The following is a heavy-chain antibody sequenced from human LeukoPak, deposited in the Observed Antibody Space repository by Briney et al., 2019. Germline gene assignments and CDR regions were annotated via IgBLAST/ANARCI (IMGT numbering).Heavy chain of an antibody. V-gene: IGHV3-30*01. CDR3: AREEPLVGFDY. J-gene: IGHJ4*02. Sequence: GRSLRLSCAASGFTFSSYAMHWVRQAPGKGLEWVAVISYDGSNKYSADSVKGRFTISRDNSKNTLYLQMNSLRAEDTAVYYCAREEPLVGFDYWGQGTLVTVSS. CDR2: ISYDGSNK. D-gene: IGHD6-13*01. CDR1: GFTFSSYA.